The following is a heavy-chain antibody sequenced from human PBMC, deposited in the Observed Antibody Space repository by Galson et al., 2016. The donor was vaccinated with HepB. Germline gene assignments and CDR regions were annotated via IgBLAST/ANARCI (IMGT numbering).Heavy chain of an antibody. CDR3: ARDPSYYSGMDV. V-gene: IGHV3-74*01. J-gene: IGHJ6*02. Sequence: SLRLSCAASGFIFSTYEMNWVRQAPGKGLVWVSRINRDESSTSYADYVKGRFTISRDNAKNTLYLQMNSLRAEDTAVYYCARDPSYYSGMDVWGQGTTVTVSS. CDR1: GFIFSTYE. CDR2: INRDESST.